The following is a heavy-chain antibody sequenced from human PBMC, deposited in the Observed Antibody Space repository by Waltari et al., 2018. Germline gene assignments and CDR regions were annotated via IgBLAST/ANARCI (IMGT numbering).Heavy chain of an antibody. CDR3: AREGDGYNYNY. J-gene: IGHJ4*02. Sequence: QLQLQESGPGLVKPSETLSLTCTVSGGSISSSSYYWGWIRQPPGQGLEWIGSIYYSVSTYDNPSLKSRVTKSVDTAKNQFSLNRSSVTAAETAVYYCAREGDGYNYNYWGQGTMVTVSS. CDR2: IYYSVST. D-gene: IGHD5-12*01. CDR1: GGSISSSSYY. V-gene: IGHV4-39*07.